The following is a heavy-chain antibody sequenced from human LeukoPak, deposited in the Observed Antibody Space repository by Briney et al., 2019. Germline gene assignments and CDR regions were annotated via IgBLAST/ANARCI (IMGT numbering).Heavy chain of an antibody. J-gene: IGHJ4*02. V-gene: IGHV4-4*02. CDR2: IYHSGST. CDR3: ARVLGDGYNRD. CDR1: GGSISSSNW. D-gene: IGHD5-24*01. Sequence: PSETLSLTCAVSGGSISSSNWWSWVRQPPGKGLEWIGEIYHSGSTNYNPSLKSRVTISVDTSKNQFSLKLSSVTAADTAVYYCARVLGDGYNRDWGQGTLVTVSS.